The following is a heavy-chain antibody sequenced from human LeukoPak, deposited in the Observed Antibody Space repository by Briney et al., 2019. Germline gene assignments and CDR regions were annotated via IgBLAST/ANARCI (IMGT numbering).Heavy chain of an antibody. Sequence: SETLSLTCTVSGGSISSGDYYWSWIRQPPGKGLEWIGYIYYSGSTYYNPSLKSRVTISVDTSKNQFSLKLSSVTAADTAVYYCARVPTYYYDSSGYYLAYWGQGTLVTVSS. CDR1: GGSISSGDYY. V-gene: IGHV4-30-4*08. CDR3: ARVPTYYYDSSGYYLAY. D-gene: IGHD3-22*01. J-gene: IGHJ4*02. CDR2: IYYSGST.